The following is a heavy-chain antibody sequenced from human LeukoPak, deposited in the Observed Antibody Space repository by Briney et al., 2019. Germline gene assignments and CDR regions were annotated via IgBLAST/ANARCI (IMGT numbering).Heavy chain of an antibody. V-gene: IGHV1-18*01. Sequence: ASVKVSCRASGYTFTSYGISWVRQAPGQGLEWMGWISAYNGNTNYAQKLQGRVTMTTDTSTSTAYMELRSLSSDDTAVYYCARASVELELPPINWFDPWGQGTLVTVSS. CDR2: ISAYNGNT. J-gene: IGHJ5*02. CDR3: ARASVELELPPINWFDP. CDR1: GYTFTSYG. D-gene: IGHD1-7*01.